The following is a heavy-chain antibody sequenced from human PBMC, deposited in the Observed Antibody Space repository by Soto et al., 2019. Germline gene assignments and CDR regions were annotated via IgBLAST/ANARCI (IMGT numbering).Heavy chain of an antibody. D-gene: IGHD1-26*01. CDR3: AKKSGPITTTPSYYYYYMDV. J-gene: IGHJ6*03. Sequence: ELQLLESGGGLVQPGGSLRLSCAASGFTFSSYGMTWVRQAPGKGLEWVSTIGGSGGSTHYTDSVKGRFTISRDNSKNTLYLQMNSLRAEDTAVYYCAKKSGPITTTPSYYYYYMDVWGKGTTVTVSS. CDR1: GFTFSSYG. V-gene: IGHV3-23*01. CDR2: IGGSGGST.